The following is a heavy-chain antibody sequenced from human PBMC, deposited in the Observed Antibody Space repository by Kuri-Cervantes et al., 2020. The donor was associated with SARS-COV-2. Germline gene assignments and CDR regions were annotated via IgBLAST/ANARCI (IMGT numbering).Heavy chain of an antibody. CDR3: ARVWYYYDSSGPPWYYYYGIDV. V-gene: IGHV1-69*04. CDR2: IIPIFGIA. D-gene: IGHD3-22*01. J-gene: IGHJ6*02. Sequence: SVKVSCKASGGTFSSYAISWVRQAPGQGLEWMGRIIPIFGIANYAQKFQGRVTITADKSTSTAYMELSSLRSEDTAVYYCARVWYYYDSSGPPWYYYYGIDVWGQATTVTVSS. CDR1: GGTFSSYA.